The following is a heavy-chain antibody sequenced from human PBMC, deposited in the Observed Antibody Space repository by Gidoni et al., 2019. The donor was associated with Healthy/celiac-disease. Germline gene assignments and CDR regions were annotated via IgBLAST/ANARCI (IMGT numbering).Heavy chain of an antibody. Sequence: QVQLQESGPGLVKPSETLSITCTVSGGSISSYYWSWIRQPPGKGLEWIGYIYYSGSTNYNPSLKSRVTISVDTSKNQFSLKLSSVTAADTAVYYCARGRILTGYLELDYWGQGTLVTVSS. CDR3: ARGRILTGYLELDY. D-gene: IGHD3-9*01. CDR2: IYYSGST. J-gene: IGHJ4*02. V-gene: IGHV4-59*01. CDR1: GGSISSYY.